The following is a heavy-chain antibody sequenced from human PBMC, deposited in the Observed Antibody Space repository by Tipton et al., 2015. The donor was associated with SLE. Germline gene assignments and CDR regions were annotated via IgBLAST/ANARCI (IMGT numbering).Heavy chain of an antibody. J-gene: IGHJ4*02. V-gene: IGHV4-39*07. CDR1: GGSISSSSYY. D-gene: IGHD1-1*01. CDR2: IYYSGST. CDR3: ARDQTGTTYRFDY. Sequence: TLSLTCTVSGGSISSSSYYWGWIRQPPGKGLEWIGSIYYSGSTYYNPSLKSRVTISVDTSKNQFSLKLSSVTDADTAVYYCARDQTGTTYRFDYWGQGTLVTVSS.